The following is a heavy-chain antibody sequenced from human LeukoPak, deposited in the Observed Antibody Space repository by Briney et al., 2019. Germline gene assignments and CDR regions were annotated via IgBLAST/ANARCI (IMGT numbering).Heavy chain of an antibody. CDR3: ARGRRGIRTLGY. J-gene: IGHJ4*02. CDR2: MNPNSGNT. V-gene: IGHV1-8*01. D-gene: IGHD1-26*01. Sequence: GASVKVSCKVSGYTFTSYDINWVRQATGQGLEWMGWMNPNSGNTGYAQKFQGRVTMTRNTSISTAYMELSSLRSEDTAVYYCARGRRGIRTLGYWGQGTLVTVSS. CDR1: GYTFTSYD.